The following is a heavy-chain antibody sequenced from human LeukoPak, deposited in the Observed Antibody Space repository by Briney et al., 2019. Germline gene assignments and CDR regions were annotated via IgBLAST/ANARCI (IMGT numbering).Heavy chain of an antibody. Sequence: GGSLRLSCAASGFTFSSNAMSWVRQGPGKGLEWVANINEDGSAKYYVDSVKGRFTISRDNAKNSLFLQMNSLRAEDTAVYYCARDVYDSGRGAFDIFGQGTMVTVSS. CDR2: INEDGSAK. J-gene: IGHJ3*02. CDR3: ARDVYDSGRGAFDI. V-gene: IGHV3-7*01. CDR1: GFTFSSNA. D-gene: IGHD3-10*01.